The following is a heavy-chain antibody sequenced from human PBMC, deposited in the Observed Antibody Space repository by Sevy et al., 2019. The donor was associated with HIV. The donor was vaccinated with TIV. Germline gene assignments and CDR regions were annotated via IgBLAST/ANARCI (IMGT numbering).Heavy chain of an antibody. J-gene: IGHJ4*02. V-gene: IGHV1-69*13. D-gene: IGHD1-26*01. CDR3: ARGFWGGSYSTFDY. CDR1: GGTFSSYS. Sequence: AAVKVSCKASGGTFSSYSLSWVRQAPGQGLEWMGGITRIFKTPNYAQNFQGRLTISADESTSVAYMELSSLRSEDTAVYYCARGFWGGSYSTFDYWGRGTLVTVSS. CDR2: ITRIFKTP.